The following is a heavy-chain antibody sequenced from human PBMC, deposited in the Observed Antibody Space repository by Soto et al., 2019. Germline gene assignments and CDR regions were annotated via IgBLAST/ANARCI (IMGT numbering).Heavy chain of an antibody. CDR3: ARDKPSSSFNLYYYYYGMDV. CDR2: ISSSSSYI. Sequence: GGSLRLSCAASGFTFSTFAMNWVRQAPGKGLEWVSSISSSSSYIYYADSVKGRFTISRDNAKNSLYLQMNSLRAEDTAVYYCARDKPSSSFNLYYYYYGMDVWGQGTTVTVSS. CDR1: GFTFSTFA. D-gene: IGHD6-6*01. V-gene: IGHV3-21*01. J-gene: IGHJ6*02.